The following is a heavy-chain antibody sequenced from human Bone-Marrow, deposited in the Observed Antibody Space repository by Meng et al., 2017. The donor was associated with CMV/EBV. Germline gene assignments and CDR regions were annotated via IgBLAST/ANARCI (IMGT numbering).Heavy chain of an antibody. CDR2: ISSSSSYI. CDR1: GFTFSSYS. Sequence: GESLKISCAASGFTFSSYSMNWVRQAPGKGLEWVSSISSSSSYIYYADSVKGRFTISRDNSKNSLYLQMNSLRAEDTAVYYCARYCSSTSCPKGVFDIWGQGTMVTVSS. D-gene: IGHD2-2*01. V-gene: IGHV3-21*01. CDR3: ARYCSSTSCPKGVFDI. J-gene: IGHJ3*02.